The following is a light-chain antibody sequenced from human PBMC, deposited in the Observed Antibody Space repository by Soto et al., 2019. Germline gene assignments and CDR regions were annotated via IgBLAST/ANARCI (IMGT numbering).Light chain of an antibody. J-gene: IGKJ5*01. CDR3: QQYNKWPPIT. Sequence: EIVLTQSPATLSLSPGERATLSCRAIQSVSNNYLAWYQQKPGQAPRLLIFGASTRATGIPARFSGSGSGTEFTLTISSLQSEDFAVYYCQQYNKWPPITFGQGTRLEIK. CDR2: GAS. CDR1: QSVSNN. V-gene: IGKV3-15*01.